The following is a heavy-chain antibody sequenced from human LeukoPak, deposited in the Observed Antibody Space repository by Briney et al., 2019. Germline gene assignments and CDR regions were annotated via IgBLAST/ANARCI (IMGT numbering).Heavy chain of an antibody. CDR3: ARGEMATIEDAFDI. CDR2: IYYSGST. J-gene: IGHJ3*02. V-gene: IGHV4-59*01. D-gene: IGHD5-24*01. CDR1: GGPISSDY. Sequence: SETLSLTCTVSGGPISSDYWSWIRQPPGKGLEWIGYIYYSGSTNYNPSLKSRVTISVDTSKNQFSLKLSSVTAADTAVYYCARGEMATIEDAFDIWGQGTMVTVSS.